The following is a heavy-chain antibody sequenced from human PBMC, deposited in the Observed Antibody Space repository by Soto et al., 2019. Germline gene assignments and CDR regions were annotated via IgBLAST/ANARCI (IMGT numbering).Heavy chain of an antibody. CDR1: GGSISSYY. V-gene: IGHV4-59*01. CDR3: ARVFDY. J-gene: IGHJ4*02. CDR2: IYYSGST. Sequence: QVQLQESGPGLVKPSETLSLTCTVSGGSISSYYWSWIRQPPGKGLEWIGYIYYSGSTHYNPTLRRRLTIPVDTSKNQSSLKLSSVTAADTAVYYCARVFDYWGQGTLVTVSS.